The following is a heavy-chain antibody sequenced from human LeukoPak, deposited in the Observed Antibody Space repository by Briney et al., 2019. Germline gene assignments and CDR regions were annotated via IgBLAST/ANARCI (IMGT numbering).Heavy chain of an antibody. CDR2: ISPYNGNA. CDR1: GYTFTNYA. Sequence: GASLKVSCKTSGYTFTNYAISWVRQAPGQGLEWMGSISPYNGNADYAQKLQGRVTMTTDTSTTTGYMELRSLRSDDTAIYYCARGWLQPYWYFDLWGRGTLVTVSS. V-gene: IGHV1-18*01. J-gene: IGHJ2*01. CDR3: ARGWLQPYWYFDL. D-gene: IGHD5-24*01.